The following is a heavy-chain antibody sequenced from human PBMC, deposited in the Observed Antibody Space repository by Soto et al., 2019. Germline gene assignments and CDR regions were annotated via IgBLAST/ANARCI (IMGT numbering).Heavy chain of an antibody. CDR3: AALKRGRYGMDV. J-gene: IGHJ6*02. CDR2: IVVCSGNT. D-gene: IGHD3-10*01. V-gene: IGHV1-58*01. Sequence: SVKVSCKASGFTFTSSACQWVRQARGQRLEWIGWIVVCSGNTNYAQKFQERVTITRDMSTSTAYMELSSLRSEDTAVYYCAALKRGRYGMDVWGQGTTVTVSS. CDR1: GFTFTSSA.